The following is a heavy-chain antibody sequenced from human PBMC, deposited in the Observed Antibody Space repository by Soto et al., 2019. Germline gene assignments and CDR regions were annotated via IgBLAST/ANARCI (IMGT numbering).Heavy chain of an antibody. Sequence: QVQLQESGPGLVKPSQTLSLTCTVSGGSISSGGYYWSLIRQHPGKGLEWIGYIYYSGSTYYNPSLKSRVTISVDTSKNQFSLKLDSVTAADTAVYYCAREDYGDYVGGIDYWGPGTLVTVSS. D-gene: IGHD4-17*01. CDR3: AREDYGDYVGGIDY. J-gene: IGHJ4*02. CDR2: IYYSGST. CDR1: GGSISSGGYY. V-gene: IGHV4-31*03.